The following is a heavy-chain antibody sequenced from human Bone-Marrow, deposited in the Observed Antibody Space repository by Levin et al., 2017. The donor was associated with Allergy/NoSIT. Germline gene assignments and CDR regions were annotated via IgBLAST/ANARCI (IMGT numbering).Heavy chain of an antibody. D-gene: IGHD7-27*01. V-gene: IGHV5-51*01. CDR3: ARRMGMRAFDV. CDR2: IYPDDSDT. Sequence: GESLKISCKASGYIFTNYWIGWVRQMPGKGLEWMGIIYPDDSDTRYSPSFQDQVTISADKSISTAYLQWSSLKASDTAMFYCARRMGMRAFDVWGQGTMVTVTS. CDR1: GYIFTNYW. J-gene: IGHJ3*01.